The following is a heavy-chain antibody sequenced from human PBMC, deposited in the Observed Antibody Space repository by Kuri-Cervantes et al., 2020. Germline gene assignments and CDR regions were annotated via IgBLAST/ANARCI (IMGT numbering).Heavy chain of an antibody. CDR3: ASRGAVAVRDRWFDP. J-gene: IGHJ5*02. D-gene: IGHD6-19*01. CDR2: IRYDGSNK. Sequence: GGSLRLSCAASGFTFSSYGMHWVRQAPGKGLEWVAFIRYDGSNKYYADSVKGRFTISRDNSKNTLYLQMNSLRAKDTAVYFCASRGAVAVRDRWFDPWGQGTLVTVSS. CDR1: GFTFSSYG. V-gene: IGHV3-30*02.